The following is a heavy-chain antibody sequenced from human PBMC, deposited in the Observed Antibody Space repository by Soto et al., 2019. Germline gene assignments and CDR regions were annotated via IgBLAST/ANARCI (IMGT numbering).Heavy chain of an antibody. CDR1: GHTLTELS. CDR3: AAGGTRWLHSPFDY. V-gene: IGHV1-24*01. CDR2: FDPEDGET. Sequence: QVQLLQSGAEVKKPGASVKVSGKVSGHTLTELSMHWVRQAPGRGLEWMGGFDPEDGETIFAQKFQGRVTMTEDTSTDPTYMELTSLRSEGTAVYYCAAGGTRWLHSPFDYWGQGTLVTISS. D-gene: IGHD1-1*01. J-gene: IGHJ4*02.